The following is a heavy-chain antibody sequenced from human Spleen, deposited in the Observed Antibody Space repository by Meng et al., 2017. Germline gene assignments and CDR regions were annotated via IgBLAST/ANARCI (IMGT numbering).Heavy chain of an antibody. CDR3: AKNRGDSCYSRFDY. V-gene: IGHV3-7*03. CDR1: EFNFSSHW. CDR2: IEQDGSEK. J-gene: IGHJ4*02. D-gene: IGHD2-15*01. Sequence: GESLKISCAAFEFNFSSHWMSWVRQAPGKGLEWVANIEQDGSEKYYVDSVRGRFTISRDNAKNTLFLQVNSLRAEDTALYYCAKNRGDSCYSRFDYWGQGTLVTVSS.